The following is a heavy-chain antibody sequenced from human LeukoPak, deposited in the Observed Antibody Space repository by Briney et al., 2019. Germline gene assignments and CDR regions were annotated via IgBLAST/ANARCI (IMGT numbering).Heavy chain of an antibody. CDR3: ACPFGQGRVYWYFDL. V-gene: IGHV1-69*05. J-gene: IGHJ2*01. CDR1: GGTFSSYA. CDR2: IIPIFGTA. Sequence: GASVKVSCKASGGTFSSYAISWVRQAPGQGLEWMGGIIPIFGTANYAQKFQGRVTITTDESTSTAYMELSSLRSEDTAVYYCACPFGQGRVYWYFDLWGRGTLVTVSS. D-gene: IGHD3-10*01.